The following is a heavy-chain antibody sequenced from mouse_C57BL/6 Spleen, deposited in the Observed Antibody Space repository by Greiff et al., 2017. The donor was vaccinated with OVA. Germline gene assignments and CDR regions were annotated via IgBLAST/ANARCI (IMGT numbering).Heavy chain of an antibody. J-gene: IGHJ4*01. V-gene: IGHV1-55*01. Sequence: VQLQQSGAELVKPGASVKMSCKASGYTFTSYWITWVKQRPGQGLEWIGDIYPGSGSTNYNEKFKSKATLTVDTSSSTAYMQLSSLTSEDSAVYYCARVDYGNYFSMDYWGQGTSVTVSS. CDR3: ARVDYGNYFSMDY. CDR1: GYTFTSYW. CDR2: IYPGSGST. D-gene: IGHD2-1*01.